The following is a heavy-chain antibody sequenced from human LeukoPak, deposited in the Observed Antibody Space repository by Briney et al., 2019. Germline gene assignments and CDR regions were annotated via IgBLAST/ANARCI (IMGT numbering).Heavy chain of an antibody. CDR1: GFTFSSYG. J-gene: IGHJ5*02. V-gene: IGHV4-34*08. Sequence: GSLRLSCAASGFTFSSYGMHWIRQPPGKGLEWIGEINHSGITHYNPSLKSRVTISADTSKNQFSLKLNSVTAADTAVYYCAGRPIKIFGVVIRSRRHWFDPWGQGTLVTVSS. D-gene: IGHD3-3*01. CDR3: AGRPIKIFGVVIRSRRHWFDP. CDR2: INHSGIT.